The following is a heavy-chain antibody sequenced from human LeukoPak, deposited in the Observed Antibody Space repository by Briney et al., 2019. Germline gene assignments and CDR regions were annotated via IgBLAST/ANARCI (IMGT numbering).Heavy chain of an antibody. V-gene: IGHV3-9*01. J-gene: IGHJ4*02. D-gene: IGHD4-23*01. CDR1: GFTFDDYA. Sequence: PGGSLRLSCAASGFTFDDYAMHWVRQAPGKGLEWVSGISWNSGSIGYADSVKGRFTISRDNAKNSLYLQMNSLRAEDTAVYYCARPTDGSGGNLNFDYWGQGTLVTVSS. CDR3: ARPTDGSGGNLNFDY. CDR2: ISWNSGSI.